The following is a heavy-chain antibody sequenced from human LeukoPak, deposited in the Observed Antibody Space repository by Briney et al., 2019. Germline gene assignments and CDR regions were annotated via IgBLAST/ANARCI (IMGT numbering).Heavy chain of an antibody. V-gene: IGHV1-46*01. CDR3: AREWRVAPDY. CDR1: GYTFTSSY. Sequence: ASVKVSCKASGYTFTSSYMHWVRQAPGQGLEWMGIINPSGGSTTYAQKFQGRVTMTRDTSTSTAYMELRSLRSDDTAVYYCAREWRVAPDYWGQGTLVTVSS. D-gene: IGHD3-3*01. CDR2: INPSGGST. J-gene: IGHJ4*02.